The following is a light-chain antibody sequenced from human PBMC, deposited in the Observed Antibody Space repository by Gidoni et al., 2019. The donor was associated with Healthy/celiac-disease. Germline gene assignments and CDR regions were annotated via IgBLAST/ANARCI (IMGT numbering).Light chain of an antibody. CDR1: QSVSSN. CDR2: GAS. Sequence: EIVMTQSPATLSVSPGERATLSCRASQSVSSNLAWYQQKPGQAPRLLIYGASTRATGIPARFSGSGCGTEFTLTISSLQSEDFAVYYWQQYNNWPITFGHGTKVDIK. V-gene: IGKV3-15*01. CDR3: QQYNNWPIT. J-gene: IGKJ3*01.